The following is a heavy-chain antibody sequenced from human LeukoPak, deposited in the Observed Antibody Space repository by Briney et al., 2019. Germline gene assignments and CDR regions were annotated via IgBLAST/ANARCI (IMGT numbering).Heavy chain of an antibody. V-gene: IGHV3-33*01. CDR3: ARDGSSGWYWVDY. CDR2: IWYDGSNK. CDR1: GFTFSSYG. Sequence: GRSLRLSCAASGFTFSSYGMHWVRQAPGKGLEWVAVIWYDGSNKYYADSVKGRFTIPRDNSKNTLYLQMNSLRAEDTAVYYCARDGSSGWYWVDYWGQGTLVTVSS. J-gene: IGHJ4*02. D-gene: IGHD6-19*01.